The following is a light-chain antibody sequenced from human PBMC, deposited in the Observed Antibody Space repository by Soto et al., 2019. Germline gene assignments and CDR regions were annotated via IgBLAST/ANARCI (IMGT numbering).Light chain of an antibody. J-gene: IGKJ1*01. Sequence: DIVMTQTPLSLSVTPGQPASISCKSSQSLVFSDGKTYFYWYLQKPGQPPQLLIHGVSTRFSGVRVSFSGSGSGTDFTLTISRLEAEDVGVYYCMQTVQRPWTFGQGTKVQVK. CDR3: MQTVQRPWT. CDR2: GVS. V-gene: IGKV2D-29*01. CDR1: QSLVFSDGKTY.